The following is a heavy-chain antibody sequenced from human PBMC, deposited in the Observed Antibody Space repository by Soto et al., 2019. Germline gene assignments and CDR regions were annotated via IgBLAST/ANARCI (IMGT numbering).Heavy chain of an antibody. D-gene: IGHD6-25*01. Sequence: PSETLSLTCTVSGGSITSSSHFWGWVLHPPGKGLEWIGTIYFTVNTYYTPSLKSRLTMSIDTSKNEFSLRLNSVTAADTAVYYCAGQTFTIAAAISGRSNWCERWGPGTLVTSSS. V-gene: IGHV4-39*01. J-gene: IGHJ5*02. CDR1: GGSITSSSHF. CDR2: IYFTVNT. CDR3: AGQTFTIAAAISGRSNWCER.